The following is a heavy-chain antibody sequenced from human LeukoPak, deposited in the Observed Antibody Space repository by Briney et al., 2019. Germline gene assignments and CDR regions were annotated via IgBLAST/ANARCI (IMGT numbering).Heavy chain of an antibody. D-gene: IGHD4-17*01. CDR3: ARFTVTIFRGWAIHDYYFDY. V-gene: IGHV4-34*01. Sequence: SETLSLTCAVYVGSFSGYYWSWIRQPPGKGLEWIGEINHSGSTNYNPSLKSRVTISVDTSKNQFSLKLSSVTAADTAVYYCARFTVTIFRGWAIHDYYFDYWGQGTLVTVSS. J-gene: IGHJ4*02. CDR1: VGSFSGYY. CDR2: INHSGST.